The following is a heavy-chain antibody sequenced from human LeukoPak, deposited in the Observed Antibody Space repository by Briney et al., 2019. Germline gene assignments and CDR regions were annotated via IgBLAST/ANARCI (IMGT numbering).Heavy chain of an antibody. D-gene: IGHD2-2*02. V-gene: IGHV3-23*01. Sequence: GWSLTLSCAASGFTFSSYAMSWVRQAPGKGREWVSAISGSGGSTYYADSVKGRLTISRDNSKNTLYLQMNSLRAEDTAVYYCATLGYCSSTSCYTAFDIWGQGTMVTVSS. CDR1: GFTFSSYA. J-gene: IGHJ3*02. CDR3: ATLGYCSSTSCYTAFDI. CDR2: ISGSGGST.